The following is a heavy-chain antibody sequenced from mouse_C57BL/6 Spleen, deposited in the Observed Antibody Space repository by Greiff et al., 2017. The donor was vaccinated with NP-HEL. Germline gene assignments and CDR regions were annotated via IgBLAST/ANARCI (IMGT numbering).Heavy chain of an antibody. J-gene: IGHJ4*01. CDR1: GYTFTSYW. CDR2: IHPNSGST. V-gene: IGHV1-64*01. Sequence: VQLQQPGAELVKPGASVKLSCKASGYTFTSYWMHWVKQRPGQGLEWIGMIHPNSGSTNYNEKFKSKATLTVDKSSSTAYMQLSSLTSEDSAVYYCARAHWDYYAMDYWGQGTSVTVSS. CDR3: ARAHWDYYAMDY. D-gene: IGHD4-1*01.